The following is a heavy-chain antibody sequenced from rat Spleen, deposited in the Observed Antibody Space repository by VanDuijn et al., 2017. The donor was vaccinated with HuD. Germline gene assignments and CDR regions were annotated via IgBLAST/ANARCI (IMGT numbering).Heavy chain of an antibody. CDR2: IFYDGSSA. CDR3: ARRDVYYGPVFFDY. Sequence: EVQLVESGGGLVQPGRSLKLSCAASGFTFSDYNMAWVRQAPKKGLEWVATIFYDGSSAYYRDSVRGRFTISRDNAKSTLFLHMDSLRSEDTATYYCARRDVYYGPVFFDYWGQGVMVTVSS. CDR1: GFTFSDYN. J-gene: IGHJ2*01. D-gene: IGHD1-6*01. V-gene: IGHV5-7*01.